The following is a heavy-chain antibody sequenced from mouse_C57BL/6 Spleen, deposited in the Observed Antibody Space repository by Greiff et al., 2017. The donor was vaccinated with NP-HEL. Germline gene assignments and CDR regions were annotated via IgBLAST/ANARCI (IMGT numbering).Heavy chain of an antibody. Sequence: VQGVESGPGLVAPSQSLSITCTVSGFSLTSYGVDWVRQSPGKGLEWLGVIWGVGSTNYNSALKSRLSISKDNSKSQVFLKMNSLQTDDTAMYYCARSYDGPLYAMDYWGQGTSVTVSS. J-gene: IGHJ4*01. CDR1: GFSLTSYG. D-gene: IGHD1-2*01. CDR3: ARSYDGPLYAMDY. V-gene: IGHV2-6*01. CDR2: IWGVGST.